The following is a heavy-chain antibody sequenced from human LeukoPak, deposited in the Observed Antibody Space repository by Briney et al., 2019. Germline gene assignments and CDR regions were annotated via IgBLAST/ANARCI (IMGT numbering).Heavy chain of an antibody. Sequence: ASVKVSCKASGYTFTSYGISWVRQAPGQGLEWMGWISAYNGNTNYAQKLQGRVTMTTDTSTSTAYMELRSLRSDDTAVYYCARHLSILNWYDYVWGSYLPLDYWGQGTLVTVSS. D-gene: IGHD3-16*02. CDR1: GYTFTSYG. J-gene: IGHJ4*02. V-gene: IGHV1-18*01. CDR2: ISAYNGNT. CDR3: ARHLSILNWYDYVWGSYLPLDY.